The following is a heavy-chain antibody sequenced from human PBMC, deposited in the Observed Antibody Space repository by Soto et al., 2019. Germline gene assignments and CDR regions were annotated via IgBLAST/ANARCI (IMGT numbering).Heavy chain of an antibody. Sequence: QVQLVESGGGVVQPGRSLRLSCAASGFTFSSYGMHWVRQAPGKGLEWVAVISYDGSNKYYADSVKGRFTISRDNSKNTLYLQMNSLRAEDTAVYYCAKDLTYYYDSSGYYPDYWGQGTLVTVSS. D-gene: IGHD3-22*01. CDR2: ISYDGSNK. V-gene: IGHV3-30*18. CDR1: GFTFSSYG. CDR3: AKDLTYYYDSSGYYPDY. J-gene: IGHJ4*02.